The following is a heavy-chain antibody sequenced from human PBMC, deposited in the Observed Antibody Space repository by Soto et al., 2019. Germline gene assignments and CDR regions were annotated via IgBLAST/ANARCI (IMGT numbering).Heavy chain of an antibody. V-gene: IGHV4-59*01. Sequence: QVQMQESGPGLVKPSETLSLSCSVSGGPINSDYWSWIRQPPGKGLEWLANIHYSGTTTYNPSLKSRVTISIDTPKNQFFLRLNSVSAADTAVYYCTRGGGWLPEDWGQGTLVTVSS. CDR1: GGPINSDY. J-gene: IGHJ4*02. CDR3: TRGGGWLPED. CDR2: IHYSGTT. D-gene: IGHD5-12*01.